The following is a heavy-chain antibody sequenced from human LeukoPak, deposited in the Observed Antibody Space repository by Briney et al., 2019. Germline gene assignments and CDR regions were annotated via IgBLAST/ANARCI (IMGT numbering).Heavy chain of an antibody. CDR1: GYTFSNYH. D-gene: IGHD6-6*01. Sequence: ASVKVSCKASGYTFSNYHIGWVRQAPGQGLEWMGWISAYNGNTKYAQNLQGRVTMTTDTSTSTAYMELRSLRPDDTAVCYCARVRSSSSPDYYYYGLDVWGQGTTVTVSS. V-gene: IGHV1-18*01. J-gene: IGHJ6*02. CDR3: ARVRSSSSPDYYYYGLDV. CDR2: ISAYNGNT.